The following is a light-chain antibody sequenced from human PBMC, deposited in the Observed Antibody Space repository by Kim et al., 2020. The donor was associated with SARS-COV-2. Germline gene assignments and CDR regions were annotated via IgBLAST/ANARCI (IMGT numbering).Light chain of an antibody. J-gene: IGKJ2*01. CDR1: QSVSSRY. CDR2: GAS. V-gene: IGKV3-20*01. CDR3: QQYGSSPLYT. Sequence: SPGERAPLPCRASQSVSSRYFAWYQQNPGQAPRLLIYGASSRATGIPDRFSGSGSGTDFTLTISRLEPEDFAVYYCQQYGSSPLYTFGQGTKLEI.